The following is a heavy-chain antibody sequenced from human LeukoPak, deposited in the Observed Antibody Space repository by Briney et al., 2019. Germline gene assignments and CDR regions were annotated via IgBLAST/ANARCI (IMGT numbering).Heavy chain of an antibody. V-gene: IGHV3-21*01. D-gene: IGHD1-14*01. CDR3: ARGRDRAEFYFDY. Sequence: PGGSLRLSCAASGFTFSSYSMNWVRQAPGKGLEWVSSISTSSSYIYYADSVKGRFTISRDNSKNTVYVQMNNLRAEDTAVYYCARGRDRAEFYFDYWGQGTLVTVSS. CDR2: ISTSSSYI. J-gene: IGHJ4*02. CDR1: GFTFSSYS.